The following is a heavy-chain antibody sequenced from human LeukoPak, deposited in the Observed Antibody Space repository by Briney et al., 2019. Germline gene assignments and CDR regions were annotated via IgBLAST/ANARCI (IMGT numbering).Heavy chain of an antibody. CDR3: ARDSSGWFSGAFDI. CDR2: ISVYNGNT. D-gene: IGHD6-19*01. CDR1: GGTFSSYA. V-gene: IGHV1-18*01. Sequence: ASVKVSCKASGGTFSSYAISWVRQAPGQGLEWMGWISVYNGNTNYAQKFQGRVTMTTDTPTTTSYMELRSLRSDDTAVYYCARDSSGWFSGAFDIWGQGTMVTVSS. J-gene: IGHJ3*02.